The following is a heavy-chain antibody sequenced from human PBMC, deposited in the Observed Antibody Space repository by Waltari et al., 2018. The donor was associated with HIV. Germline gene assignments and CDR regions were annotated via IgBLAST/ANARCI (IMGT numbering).Heavy chain of an antibody. V-gene: IGHV3-74*01. D-gene: IGHD3-10*01. CDR2: ITSDGSST. CDR3: ARESEGYYASGTGNWFDP. Sequence: EVQLVESGGGLVQPGGSLRLSCAPSGVTFSSYWMHWVGQAPGKGLVWVSRITSDGSSTSYADSVKGRFTISRDNAKNTLYLQMNSLRAEDTAVYYCARESEGYYASGTGNWFDPWGQGTLVTVSS. J-gene: IGHJ5*02. CDR1: GVTFSSYW.